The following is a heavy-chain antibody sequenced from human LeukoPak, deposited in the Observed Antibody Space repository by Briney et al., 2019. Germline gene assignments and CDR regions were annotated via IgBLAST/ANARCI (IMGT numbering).Heavy chain of an antibody. CDR3: ATQFDTAMVLYFDY. J-gene: IGHJ4*02. Sequence: PGGSLRLSCAASGFTVSSNYMSCVRQAPGKGLXXVSVICSGGSTYYADSVKGRFTISRDNSKNTLYLQMNSLRAEDTAVYYCATQFDTAMVLYFDYWGQGTLVTVSS. CDR1: GFTVSSNY. V-gene: IGHV3-53*01. D-gene: IGHD5-18*01. CDR2: ICSGGST.